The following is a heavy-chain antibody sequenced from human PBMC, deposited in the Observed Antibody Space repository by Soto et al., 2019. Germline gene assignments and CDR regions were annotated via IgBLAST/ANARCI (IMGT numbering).Heavy chain of an antibody. D-gene: IGHD2-2*01. CDR1: GGSISSGGYS. CDR2: IYHSGST. V-gene: IGHV4-30-2*01. Sequence: PSETLSLTSAVSGGSISSGGYSWSWIRQPPGKGLEWIGYIYHSGSTYYNPSLKSRVTISVDRSKNQFSLKLSSVTAADTAVYYCARGYCISTSCSQYYFDYWGQGTLVTVS. J-gene: IGHJ4*02. CDR3: ARGYCISTSCSQYYFDY.